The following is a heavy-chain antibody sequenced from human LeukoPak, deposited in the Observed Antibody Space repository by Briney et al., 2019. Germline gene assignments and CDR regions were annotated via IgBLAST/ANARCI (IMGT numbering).Heavy chain of an antibody. V-gene: IGHV3-66*01. J-gene: IGHJ4*02. CDR1: GFTVNSNY. Sequence: GGSLRLSCAASGFTVNSNYMSWVRQAPGKGLEWVSIIYSGGDTSYADSVKGRFTISRDNSKNTLYLQMNSPRAEDTAVYYCARGFDGDTATEYWGQGTLVTVSS. D-gene: IGHD5-18*01. CDR3: ARGFDGDTATEY. CDR2: IYSGGDT.